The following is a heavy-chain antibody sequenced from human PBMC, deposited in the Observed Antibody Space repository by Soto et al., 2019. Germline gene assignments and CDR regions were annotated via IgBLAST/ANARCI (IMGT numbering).Heavy chain of an antibody. Sequence: ASVKVSCKASGYTFTSYGISWVRQAPGQGLEWMGWISAINGKTNYAQKFQGRVTITADESTSTAYMELSSLRSEDTAVYYCASYYYGSGSPYYYYGMDVWGQGTTVTVSS. D-gene: IGHD3-10*01. CDR2: ISAINGKT. J-gene: IGHJ6*02. CDR1: GYTFTSYG. V-gene: IGHV1-18*01. CDR3: ASYYYGSGSPYYYYGMDV.